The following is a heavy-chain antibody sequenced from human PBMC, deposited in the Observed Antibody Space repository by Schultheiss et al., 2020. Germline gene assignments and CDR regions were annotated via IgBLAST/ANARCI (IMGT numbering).Heavy chain of an antibody. CDR1: GGSISSSSYY. Sequence: SETLSLTCTVSGGSISSSSYYWGWIRQPPGKGLEWIGSIYYSGSTYYNPSLKSRVTISVDTSKNQFSLKLSSVTAADTAVYYCARDGGTFSSSWSREYYYGMDVWGQGTTVTVSS. V-gene: IGHV4-39*02. CDR2: IYYSGST. CDR3: ARDGGTFSSSWSREYYYGMDV. D-gene: IGHD6-13*01. J-gene: IGHJ6*02.